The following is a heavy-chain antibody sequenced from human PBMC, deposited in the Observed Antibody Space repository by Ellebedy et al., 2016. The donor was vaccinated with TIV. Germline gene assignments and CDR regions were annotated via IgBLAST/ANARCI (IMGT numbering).Heavy chain of an antibody. CDR2: INAGNGNT. CDR3: ARERYSRVELDY. V-gene: IGHV1-3*01. Sequence: AASVKVSCKASGYTFTSYAMHWVRQAPGQRLEWMGWINAGNGNTKYSQKFQGRVTITRDTSASTAYMELSSLRSEETAVYYCARERYSRVELDYWGQGTLVTVSS. J-gene: IGHJ4*02. CDR1: GYTFTSYA. D-gene: IGHD6-13*01.